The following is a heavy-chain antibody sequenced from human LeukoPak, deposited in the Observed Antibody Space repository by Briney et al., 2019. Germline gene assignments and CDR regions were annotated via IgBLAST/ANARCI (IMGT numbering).Heavy chain of an antibody. V-gene: IGHV3-30*15. J-gene: IGHJ6*03. CDR3: ARANTGMVRGYYYYMDV. D-gene: IGHD5-18*01. CDR2: ISYDGSNE. CDR1: GFTLSDYA. Sequence: SGRSLRLSCAASGFTLSDYAMHWVRQAPGKGLEWVAVISYDGSNEYYADSVEGRFTISRDNSKNTLYLQMSSLRVEDTAVYYCARANTGMVRGYYYYMDVWGKGTTVTVSS.